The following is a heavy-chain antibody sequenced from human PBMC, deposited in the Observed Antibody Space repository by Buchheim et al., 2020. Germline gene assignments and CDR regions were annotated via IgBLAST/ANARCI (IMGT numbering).Heavy chain of an antibody. CDR1: GGTFSSYA. V-gene: IGHV1-69*01. J-gene: IGHJ6*03. D-gene: IGHD6-13*01. CDR3: ARAVEYSSSWYDDSWSYYYYYMDV. CDR2: IIPIFGTA. Sequence: QVQLVQSGAEVKKPGSSVKVSCKASGGTFSSYAISWVRQAPGQGLEWMGGIIPIFGTAHYAQKFQGRVTITADESTSTAYMELSSLRSEDTAVYYCARAVEYSSSWYDDSWSYYYYYMDVWGKGTT.